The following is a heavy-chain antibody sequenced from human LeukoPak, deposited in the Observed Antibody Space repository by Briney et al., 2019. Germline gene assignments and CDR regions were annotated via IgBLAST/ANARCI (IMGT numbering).Heavy chain of an antibody. CDR2: IYHSGST. CDR1: GYSISSGYY. V-gene: IGHV4-38-2*02. J-gene: IGHJ5*02. Sequence: SETLSLTCTVSGYSISSGYYWGWIRQPPGKGLEWIGSIYHSGSTYYNPSLKSRVTISVDTSKNQFSLKLSSVTAADTAVYYCARGSVRFQGWFDPWGQGTLVTVSS. D-gene: IGHD3-3*01. CDR3: ARGSVRFQGWFDP.